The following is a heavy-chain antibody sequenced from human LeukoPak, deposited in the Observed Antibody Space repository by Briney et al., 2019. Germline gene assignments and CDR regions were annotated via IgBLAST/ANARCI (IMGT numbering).Heavy chain of an antibody. CDR2: ISGSGGST. CDR1: GFTFSSYA. Sequence: RPGGSLRLSCAASGFTFSSYAMSWVRQAPGKGLEWVSAISGSGGSTGYADSVKGRFTISRDNAKNSLYLQMNSLRAEDTALYHCARGGVYGDYFSYGMDVWGQGTAVTVSS. V-gene: IGHV3-20*01. CDR3: ARGGVYGDYFSYGMDV. D-gene: IGHD4-17*01. J-gene: IGHJ6*02.